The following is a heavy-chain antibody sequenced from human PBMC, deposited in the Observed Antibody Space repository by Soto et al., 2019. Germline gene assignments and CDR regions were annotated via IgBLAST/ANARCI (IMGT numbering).Heavy chain of an antibody. J-gene: IGHJ6*02. CDR2: IIPIFGTA. CDR1: GGTFSSYA. Sequence: SVKVSCKASGGTFSSYAISWVRQAPGQGLEWMGGIIPIFGTANYARKFQGRVTITADKSTSTAYMELSSLRSEDTAVYYCARESRYSSSSSLPNHIAGKTSYYYYGMDVWGQGTTVTVPS. D-gene: IGHD6-6*01. CDR3: ARESRYSSSSSLPNHIAGKTSYYYYGMDV. V-gene: IGHV1-69*06.